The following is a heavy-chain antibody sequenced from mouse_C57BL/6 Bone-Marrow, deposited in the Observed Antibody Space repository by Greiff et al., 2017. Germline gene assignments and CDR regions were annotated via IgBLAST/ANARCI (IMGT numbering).Heavy chain of an antibody. J-gene: IGHJ2*01. V-gene: IGHV1-64*01. CDR2: IHPNSGST. CDR3: ARGGNYGGYYFDY. CDR1: GYTFTSYW. D-gene: IGHD2-1*01. Sequence: VQLQQPGAELVKPGASVKLSCKASGYTFTSYWMHWVKQRPGQGLEWIGMIHPNSGSTNYNEKFKSKATLTVDKSSSTAYMQLSSLTSEDSAVYYCARGGNYGGYYFDYWGQGTTLTVSS.